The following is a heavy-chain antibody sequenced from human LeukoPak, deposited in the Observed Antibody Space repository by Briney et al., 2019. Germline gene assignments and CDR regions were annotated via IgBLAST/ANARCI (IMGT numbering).Heavy chain of an antibody. Sequence: KPSETLSLTCTVSGGSISSYYWSWIRQPAGKGLEWIGRIHTSGSTNYNPSLKSRVTMSVDTSKNQFSLKLSSVTAADTAVYYCARDFYYGSGDYMDVWGKGTTVTISS. D-gene: IGHD3-10*01. J-gene: IGHJ6*03. CDR2: IHTSGST. CDR1: GGSISSYY. CDR3: ARDFYYGSGDYMDV. V-gene: IGHV4-4*07.